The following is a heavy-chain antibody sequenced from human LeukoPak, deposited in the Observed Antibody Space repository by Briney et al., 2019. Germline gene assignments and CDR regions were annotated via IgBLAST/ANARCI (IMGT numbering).Heavy chain of an antibody. Sequence: GASVKVSCKASGYSFVGYGITWVRQAPGQGLEWMGWFNPENGNTNYAQKVQGRVTMTTDTSTTTAYMELRSLRSDDTAVYYCARHHMKEISYDFWSGYPPPAFQHWGQGTLVTVSS. CDR3: ARHHMKEISYDFWSGYPPPAFQH. J-gene: IGHJ1*01. CDR1: GYSFVGYG. CDR2: FNPENGNT. D-gene: IGHD3-3*01. V-gene: IGHV1-18*01.